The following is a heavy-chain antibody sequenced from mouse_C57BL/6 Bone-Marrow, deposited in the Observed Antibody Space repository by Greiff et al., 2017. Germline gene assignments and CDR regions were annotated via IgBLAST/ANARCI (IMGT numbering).Heavy chain of an antibody. Sequence: QVQLKQSGAELVQPGASVKLSCKASGYTFTSYWLHWVKQRPGRGLEWIGRIDPNSGGTKYNEKFKSKATLTVDKPSSTAYMQLSSLTSEDSAVYDCARNYCASNYNWYVYVWGTGTTVTVAS. V-gene: IGHV1-72*01. CDR2: IDPNSGGT. CDR1: GYTFTSYW. D-gene: IGHD2-5*01. CDR3: ARNYCASNYNWYVYV. J-gene: IGHJ1*03.